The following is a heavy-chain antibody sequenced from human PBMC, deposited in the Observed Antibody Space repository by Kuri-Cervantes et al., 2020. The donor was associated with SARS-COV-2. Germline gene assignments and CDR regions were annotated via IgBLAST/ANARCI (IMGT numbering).Heavy chain of an antibody. J-gene: IGHJ6*04. CDR2: ISAYNGNT. Sequence: ASVKVSCKASGYTFTSYGISWVRQAPGQGLEWMGWISAYNGNTNYAQKLQGRVTMTTDTSTSTAYMELRSLRSDDTAVYYCARDRVARSDYYYGMDVWGKGTTVTVSS. D-gene: IGHD2-15*01. V-gene: IGHV1-18*04. CDR3: ARDRVARSDYYYGMDV. CDR1: GYTFTSYG.